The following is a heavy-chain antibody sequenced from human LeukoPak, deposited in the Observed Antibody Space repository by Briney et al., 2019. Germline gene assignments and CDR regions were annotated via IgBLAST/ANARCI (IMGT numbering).Heavy chain of an antibody. D-gene: IGHD3-3*01. Sequence: ASVKCSCNVSGHTLTVLSMHWFRQAPGKGLEWIGGFDPEDGETIYAQKFQGRVTMTEDTSTDTAYMELSSLRSEDTAVYYCATGTNAYYYGMDVWGQGTTVTVSS. CDR3: ATGTNAYYYGMDV. J-gene: IGHJ6*02. CDR2: FDPEDGET. V-gene: IGHV1-24*01. CDR1: GHTLTVLS.